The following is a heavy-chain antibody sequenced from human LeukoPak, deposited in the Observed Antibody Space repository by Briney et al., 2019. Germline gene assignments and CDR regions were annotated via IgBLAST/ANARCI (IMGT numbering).Heavy chain of an antibody. CDR2: ITPDGNGK. CDR3: ARENIVVVTAIRDAFDI. D-gene: IGHD2-21*02. V-gene: IGHV3-7*01. Sequence: GGSLRLSCAASGFTFSAYWMKWVRQAPGKGLEWVADITPDGNGKYYVDSVKGRFTISRDNAKNSLCLQMNSLRDEDTAVYYCARENIVVVTAIRDAFDIWGQGTMVTVSS. J-gene: IGHJ3*02. CDR1: GFTFSAYW.